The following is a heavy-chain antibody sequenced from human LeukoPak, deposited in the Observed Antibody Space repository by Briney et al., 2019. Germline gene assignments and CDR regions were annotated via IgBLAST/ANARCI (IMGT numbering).Heavy chain of an antibody. J-gene: IGHJ4*02. D-gene: IGHD2-15*01. CDR1: GFTFSSYA. CDR2: VSGDGGYT. Sequence: GGSLRLSCAASGFTFSSYAMSWVRLAPGKGLKWVSGVSGDGGYTYYADSVKGRFTISRDNSKSTLCLQMNSLRADDTAVYYCAKGGTMTKKGYSDYWGQGTLVTVSS. CDR3: AKGGTMTKKGYSDY. V-gene: IGHV3-23*01.